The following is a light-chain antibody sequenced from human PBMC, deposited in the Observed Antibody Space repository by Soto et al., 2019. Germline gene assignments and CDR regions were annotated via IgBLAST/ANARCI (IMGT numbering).Light chain of an antibody. CDR1: SSDVGGYNY. J-gene: IGLJ3*02. CDR2: EVS. V-gene: IGLV2-14*01. CDR3: SSYTSSSSWV. Sequence: QSALTQPASVSGSPGQSITISCTGTSSDVGGYNYVSWYQQHPGKAPKFMIYEVSNRPSGVSNRFSGSKSGNTASLTISGLQAEYEADYYCSSYTSSSSWVFGGGTKLTVL.